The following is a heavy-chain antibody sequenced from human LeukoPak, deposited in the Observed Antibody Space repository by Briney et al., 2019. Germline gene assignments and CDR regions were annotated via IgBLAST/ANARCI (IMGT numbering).Heavy chain of an antibody. J-gene: IGHJ6*03. V-gene: IGHV3-20*04. CDR3: ARDRVSFLWDYYYCCFMDV. CDR2: IHWYGGQT. Sequence: GGSLRLSCAASGFTFDDYGMSWVRHAPGKGLEWVAGIHWYGGQTAYANSVKGRFIISRDNAKNSLYLQMNILTAEATAFYFCARDRVSFLWDYYYCCFMDVWGKGTADTVSS. D-gene: IGHD2/OR15-2a*01. CDR1: GFTFDDYG.